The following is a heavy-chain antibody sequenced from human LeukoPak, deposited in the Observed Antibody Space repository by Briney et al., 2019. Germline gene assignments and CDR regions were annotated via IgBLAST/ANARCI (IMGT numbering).Heavy chain of an antibody. Sequence: GGSLRLSCAASGFTFSSYAMSWARQAPGKGLEWVSAISGSGGSTYYADSVKGRFTISRDNSKNTLYLQMNSLRAEDTAVYYCAKALTTYYYDSSGYDAFDIWGQGTMVTVSS. J-gene: IGHJ3*02. CDR1: GFTFSSYA. CDR3: AKALTTYYYDSSGYDAFDI. V-gene: IGHV3-23*01. CDR2: ISGSGGST. D-gene: IGHD3-22*01.